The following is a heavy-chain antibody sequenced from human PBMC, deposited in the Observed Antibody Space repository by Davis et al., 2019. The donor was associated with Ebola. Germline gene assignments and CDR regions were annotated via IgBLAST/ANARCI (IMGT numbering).Heavy chain of an antibody. Sequence: PSETLSLTCTVSGGSISSSSYYWGCIRQPPGKGLEWIGSIYYSGSTYYNPSLKSRVTISVDTSKNQFSLKLSSVTAADTAVYYCARTGGPYYYDSPDYWGQGTLVTVSS. CDR3: ARTGGPYYYDSPDY. CDR2: IYYSGST. CDR1: GGSISSSSYY. V-gene: IGHV4-39*01. D-gene: IGHD3-22*01. J-gene: IGHJ4*02.